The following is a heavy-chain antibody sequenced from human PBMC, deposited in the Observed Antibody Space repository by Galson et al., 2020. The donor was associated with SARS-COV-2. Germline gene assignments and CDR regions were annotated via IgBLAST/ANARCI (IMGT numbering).Heavy chain of an antibody. J-gene: IGHJ3*02. V-gene: IGHV3-33*01. CDR2: IWYDGSTK. CDR3: ARSEHSSGWDDAFDI. CDR1: GFTFSSYG. Sequence: GESLKISCAASGFTFSSYGMHWVRQAPGKGLEWVAVIWYDGSTKYYADSVKGRFTISRDNSKNTLYLQMNSLRAEDTAVYYCARSEHSSGWDDAFDIWGQGTMVTVSS. D-gene: IGHD6-19*01.